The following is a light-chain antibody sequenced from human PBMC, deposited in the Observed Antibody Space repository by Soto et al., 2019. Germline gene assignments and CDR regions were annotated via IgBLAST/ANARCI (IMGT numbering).Light chain of an antibody. V-gene: IGLV2-14*01. J-gene: IGLJ2*01. CDR3: SSYTSSSTPLVV. CDR2: DVS. CDR1: SSDVGGYNY. Sequence: QLVLTQPASVSGSPGQSITISCTGTSSDVGGYNYVSWYQQHPGKAPKLMIYDVSNRPSGVSNRFSGSKSGNTASLTISGLQAEDEADYYCSSYTSSSTPLVVFGGGTKLTVL.